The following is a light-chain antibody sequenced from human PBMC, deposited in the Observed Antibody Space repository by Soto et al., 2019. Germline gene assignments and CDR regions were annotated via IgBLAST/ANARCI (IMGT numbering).Light chain of an antibody. V-gene: IGKV3-11*01. CDR2: DAS. J-gene: IGKJ3*01. CDR3: QQRSSWPFP. Sequence: VWLKTTATLYLSQGGKATLSCRASQSVSSYLAWYQQKPGQAPRLLIYDASNRATGIPARFSGSGSGTDFTLTISSLEPEDFAVYYCQQRSSWPFPFGPVTKAAIK. CDR1: QSVSSY.